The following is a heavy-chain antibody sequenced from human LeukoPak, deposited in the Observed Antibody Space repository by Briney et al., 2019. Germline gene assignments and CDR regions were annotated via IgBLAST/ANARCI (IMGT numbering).Heavy chain of an antibody. CDR1: GGSIRSSYYY. CDR3: ARIGALAGSYYFDC. J-gene: IGHJ4*02. Sequence: SETLSLTCTVSGGSIRSSYYYWGWIRQPPGKGLEWIGSIYDSGSTYYNPSLKSRVTISVDTSKNQFSLKLSSVTAADTAVYYCARIGALAGSYYFDCWGQGTLVTVSS. D-gene: IGHD2-15*01. CDR2: IYDSGST. V-gene: IGHV4-39*07.